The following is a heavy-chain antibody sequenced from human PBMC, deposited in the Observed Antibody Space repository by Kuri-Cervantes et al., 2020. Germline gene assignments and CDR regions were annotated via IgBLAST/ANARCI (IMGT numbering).Heavy chain of an antibody. CDR3: ARDSDLDAFDI. D-gene: IGHD3-10*01. J-gene: IGHJ3*02. CDR1: GFTFSSYG. CDR2: ISYDGSNK. Sequence: GGSLRLSCAASGFTFSSYGMHWVRQAPGKGLEWMAVISYDGSNKYYADSVKGRFTISRDNAKNTLYLQMNSLRAEDTAVYYCARDSDLDAFDIWGQGTMVTVSS. V-gene: IGHV3-30*03.